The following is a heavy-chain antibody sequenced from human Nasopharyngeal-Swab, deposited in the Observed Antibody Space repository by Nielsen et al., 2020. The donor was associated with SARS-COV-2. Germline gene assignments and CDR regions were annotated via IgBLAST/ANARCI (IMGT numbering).Heavy chain of an antibody. CDR3: ARERGQLMGDRYYFYYGMDV. Sequence: SETLSLTCTVSGGSISTGGFYWNWIRQPPGKGLEWIGRIYSSGSSTSNPSLRSRVTMSVDRSKNQFSLKLSSATAADTAVYYCARERGQLMGDRYYFYYGMDVWGPGTTVSVSS. V-gene: IGHV4-61*02. D-gene: IGHD3-16*01. CDR1: GGSISTGGFY. CDR2: IYSSGSS. J-gene: IGHJ6*02.